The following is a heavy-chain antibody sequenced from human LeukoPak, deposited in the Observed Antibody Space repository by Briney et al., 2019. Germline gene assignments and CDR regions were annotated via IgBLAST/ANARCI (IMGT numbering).Heavy chain of an antibody. CDR2: IYTSGST. CDR3: ARLITGTTTAFDI. CDR1: GGSICGYY. Sequence: SETLSLTCTVSGGSICGYYWSWIRQPAGKGLEWIGRIYTSGSTHYNPSLKSRVTMSVGTSKNQFSLKLSSVTTADTAVYYCARLITGTTTAFDIWGQGTMVTVSS. J-gene: IGHJ3*02. V-gene: IGHV4-4*07. D-gene: IGHD1-7*01.